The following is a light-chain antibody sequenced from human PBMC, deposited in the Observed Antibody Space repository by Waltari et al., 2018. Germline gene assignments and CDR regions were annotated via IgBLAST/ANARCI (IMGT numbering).Light chain of an antibody. CDR1: TSNIGARFD. V-gene: IGLV1-40*01. CDR2: DTT. Sequence: SVLTQPPSVSGAPGQRVTISCTGSTSNIGARFDVHWYQQLPGTAPKLLIYDTTNRPSGVPYRFSGSRSGTSASLAISGLQPEDEADYYCQSYDHTLSASVFGGGTKLTVL. CDR3: QSYDHTLSASV. J-gene: IGLJ2*01.